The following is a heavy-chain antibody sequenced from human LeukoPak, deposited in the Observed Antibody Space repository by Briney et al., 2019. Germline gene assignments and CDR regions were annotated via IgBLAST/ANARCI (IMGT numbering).Heavy chain of an antibody. V-gene: IGHV3-53*01. CDR3: ATAPLGFYYDSSGPPLDY. J-gene: IGHJ4*02. Sequence: PGGSLRLSCAASGFTVSSNYMSWVRQAPGKGLEWVSVIYSGGSTYYADSVKGRFTISRDNSKSTLYIQMNSLRAEDTAVYYCATAPLGFYYDSSGPPLDYWGQGTLVTVSS. CDR2: IYSGGST. CDR1: GFTVSSNY. D-gene: IGHD3-22*01.